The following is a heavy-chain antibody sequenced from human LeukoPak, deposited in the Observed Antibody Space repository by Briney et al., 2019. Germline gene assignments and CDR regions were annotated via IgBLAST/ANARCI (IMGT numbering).Heavy chain of an antibody. D-gene: IGHD6-19*01. Sequence: SETLSLTCAVYGGSFSGYYWSWIRQPPGEGLEWIGEINHSGSTNYNPSLKSRVIISVDTSKNQFSLKLSSVTAADTAVYYCARRSGIAVAGAFDYWGQGTLVTVSS. CDR2: INHSGST. V-gene: IGHV4-34*01. CDR1: GGSFSGYY. J-gene: IGHJ4*02. CDR3: ARRSGIAVAGAFDY.